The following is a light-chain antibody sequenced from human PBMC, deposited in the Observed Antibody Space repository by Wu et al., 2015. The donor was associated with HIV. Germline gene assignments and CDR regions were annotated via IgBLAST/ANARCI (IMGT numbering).Light chain of an antibody. J-gene: IGKJ2*01. CDR2: GAS. CDR3: QQYGSSPYT. Sequence: EIVLTQSPGTLSLSPGIRVALSCRASQSVTNSYLAWYQQRPGQAPRLLIYGASNRATGIPDRFSGSGSGTDFTLTITRLEPEDFAVYYCQQYGSSPYTFGLGTKLEIK. CDR1: QSVTNSY. V-gene: IGKV3-20*01.